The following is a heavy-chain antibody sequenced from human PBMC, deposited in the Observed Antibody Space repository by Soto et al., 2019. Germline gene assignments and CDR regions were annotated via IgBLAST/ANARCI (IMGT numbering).Heavy chain of an antibody. Sequence: VRQAPGKGLEWVSAISGSGGSTYYADSVKGRFTISRDNSKNTLYLQMNSLRAEDTAVYYCAKGEYSYGPRYWGQGTLVTVSS. V-gene: IGHV3-23*01. CDR2: ISGSGGST. D-gene: IGHD5-18*01. CDR3: AKGEYSYGPRY. J-gene: IGHJ4*02.